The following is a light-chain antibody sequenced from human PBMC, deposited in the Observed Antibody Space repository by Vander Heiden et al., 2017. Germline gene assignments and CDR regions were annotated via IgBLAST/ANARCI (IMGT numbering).Light chain of an antibody. Sequence: QSILTQPPSVSASPGQPVPISCTGHSSNLGEDYDVNWYQQLPGTAPKLVIYDNSNRPSGVPDRFSGSKSGTSASLAITGLQAEDEADYYCQSYVSRLSDFYVFGTGTRVTVL. CDR1: SSNLGEDYD. V-gene: IGLV1-40*01. J-gene: IGLJ1*01. CDR2: DNS. CDR3: QSYVSRLSDFYV.